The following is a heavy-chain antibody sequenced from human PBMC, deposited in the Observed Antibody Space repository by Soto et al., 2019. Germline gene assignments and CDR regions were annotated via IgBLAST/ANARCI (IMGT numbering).Heavy chain of an antibody. Sequence: PSVPLSLTCTVAGGSISSSIYYWGRNRQPPGKGLEWIGSIYYSGSTYYNPSLKSRVTISVDTSKNQFSLKLSSVTAADTAVYYCASYSSSSVFDYWGQGTLVTVSS. J-gene: IGHJ4*02. D-gene: IGHD6-6*01. CDR3: ASYSSSSVFDY. V-gene: IGHV4-39*01. CDR1: GGSISSSIYY. CDR2: IYYSGST.